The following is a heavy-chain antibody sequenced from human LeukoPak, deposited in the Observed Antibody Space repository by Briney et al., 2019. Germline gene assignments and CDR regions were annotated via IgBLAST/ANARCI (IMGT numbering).Heavy chain of an antibody. CDR3: AADTPVPLAQIDY. Sequence: HRGSLRLSCAASGFTFSNAWMNWVRRAPGKGLEWVGRVRAKTDGGTTEYAAPVKGRFSISRDDSTNTVYLQMNSLITEDTAIYYCAADTPVPLAQIDYWGQGALVTVSS. J-gene: IGHJ4*02. CDR2: VRAKTDGGTT. V-gene: IGHV3-15*01. D-gene: IGHD2/OR15-2a*01. CDR1: GFTFSNAW.